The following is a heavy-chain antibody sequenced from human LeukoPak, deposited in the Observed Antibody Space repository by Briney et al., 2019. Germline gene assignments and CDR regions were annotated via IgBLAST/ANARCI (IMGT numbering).Heavy chain of an antibody. Sequence: PSQTLSLTCTVAGGSISSSSYYWGWIRQPPGKGLEWIGSIYYSGSTYYNPSLKRRVTISVDTSKNQFSLKLSSVTAADTAVYYCASRITGTTWFDPWGQGTLVTVSS. V-gene: IGHV4-39*01. D-gene: IGHD1-20*01. CDR3: ASRITGTTWFDP. CDR1: GGSISSSSYY. CDR2: IYYSGST. J-gene: IGHJ5*02.